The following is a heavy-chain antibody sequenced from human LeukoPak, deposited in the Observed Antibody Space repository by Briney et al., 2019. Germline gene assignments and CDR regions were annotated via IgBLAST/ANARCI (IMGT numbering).Heavy chain of an antibody. Sequence: PSETLSLTCTVSGDSLSIYSRSWIRQPPGKGLEWIGYIYYSGGTNYNPSLKSRVTISVDTSKNQFSLKLSSVTAADTAVYYCARAIDQLYGDWFDYFDNWGQGALVTVSS. J-gene: IGHJ4*02. V-gene: IGHV4-59*01. D-gene: IGHD2-21*02. CDR3: ARAIDQLYGDWFDYFDN. CDR1: GDSLSIYS. CDR2: IYYSGGT.